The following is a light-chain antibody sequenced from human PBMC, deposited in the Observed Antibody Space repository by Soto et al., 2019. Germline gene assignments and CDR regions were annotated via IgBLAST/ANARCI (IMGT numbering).Light chain of an antibody. V-gene: IGKV3-11*01. Sequence: IVLTQSPATLSLSPGERGTISCRASQSVSSYLAWYQQKPGQAPRLLIYDASNRATGIPARFSGSGSGTDFTLTISSLEPEDFAVYYCQHYDSLPITFGQGTQLEIK. CDR3: QHYDSLPIT. CDR2: DAS. J-gene: IGKJ5*01. CDR1: QSVSSY.